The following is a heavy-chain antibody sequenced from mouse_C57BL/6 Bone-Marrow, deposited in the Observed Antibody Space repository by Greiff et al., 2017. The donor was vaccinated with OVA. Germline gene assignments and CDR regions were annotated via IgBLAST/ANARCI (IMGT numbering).Heavy chain of an antibody. CDR1: GYTFTDYY. J-gene: IGHJ3*01. V-gene: IGHV1-76*01. D-gene: IGHD2-10*02. CDR3: ARRYGNY. Sequence: VKVVESGAELVRPGASVKLSCKASGYTFTDYYINWVKQRPGQGLEWIARIYPGSGNTYYNEKFKGKATLTAEKSSSTAYMQLSSLTSEDSAVYFCARRYGNYWGQGTLVTVSA. CDR2: IYPGSGNT.